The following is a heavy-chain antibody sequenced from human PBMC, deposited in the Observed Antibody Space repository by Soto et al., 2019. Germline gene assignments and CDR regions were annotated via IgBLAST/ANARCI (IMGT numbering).Heavy chain of an antibody. CDR2: ISYDGSNK. D-gene: IGHD3-22*01. CDR3: AKALGGHSSEDY. CDR1: GFTFSSYG. V-gene: IGHV3-30*18. J-gene: IGHJ4*02. Sequence: GGSLRLSCAASGFTFSSYGMHWVRQAPGKGLEWVAVISYDGSNKYYADSVKGRFTISRDNSKNTLYLQMNSLRAEDTAVYYCAKALGGHSSEDYSCQGTLVTVSS.